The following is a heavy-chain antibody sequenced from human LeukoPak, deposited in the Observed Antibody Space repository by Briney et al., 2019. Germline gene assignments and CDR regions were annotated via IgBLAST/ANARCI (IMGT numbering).Heavy chain of an antibody. CDR2: ISAYNGNT. CDR1: GYTFTSYG. CDR3: ARDHGTSYYDFWSGSPSYGMDV. D-gene: IGHD3-3*01. Sequence: ASVKVSCKASGYTFTSYGISWVRQAPGQGLEWMGWISAYNGNTNYAQKLQGRVTMTTDTSTSTAYMELRSLRSGDTAVYYCARDHGTSYYDFWSGSPSYGMDVWGQGTTVTVSS. J-gene: IGHJ6*02. V-gene: IGHV1-18*01.